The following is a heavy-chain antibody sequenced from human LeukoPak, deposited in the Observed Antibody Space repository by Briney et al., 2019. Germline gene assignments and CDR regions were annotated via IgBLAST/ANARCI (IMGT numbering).Heavy chain of an antibody. Sequence: GGSLRLSCAASEFTFSSYEMNWVRQAPGKGLEWVSYISSSGSTIYYADSMKGRFTISRDNAKNSLDLQMNSLRAEDTAVYYCARAPTKFRRDWFDPWGQGTLVTVSS. CDR2: ISSSGSTI. CDR3: ARAPTKFRRDWFDP. CDR1: EFTFSSYE. V-gene: IGHV3-48*03. D-gene: IGHD3-9*01. J-gene: IGHJ5*02.